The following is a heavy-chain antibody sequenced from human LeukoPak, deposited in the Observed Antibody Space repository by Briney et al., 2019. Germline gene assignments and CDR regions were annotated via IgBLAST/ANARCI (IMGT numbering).Heavy chain of an antibody. Sequence: SETLSVTRTVSGGSLSSYYWSWMRHPAGKALESIARIYSSGNTNYNPTLESRVTMSVDTSKNQFSLKLTSVPAADTAVYYCARAHTFSCNGGPCPFFLDYWGQGTLVTVSS. J-gene: IGHJ4*02. CDR3: ARAHTFSCNGGPCPFFLDY. D-gene: IGHD2/OR15-2a*01. CDR1: GGSLSSYY. V-gene: IGHV4-4*07. CDR2: IYSSGNT.